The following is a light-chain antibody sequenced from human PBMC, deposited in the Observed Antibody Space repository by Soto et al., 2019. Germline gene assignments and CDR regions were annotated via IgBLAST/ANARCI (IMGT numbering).Light chain of an antibody. J-gene: IGKJ1*01. V-gene: IGKV1-39*01. Sequence: DIQMTQSPSSLSASVGDGVTITCRASQSIGISLNWYQQRPGKAPKLLVFAASSLQSGVPSRFSGSGSGTDFTLTISSLHPEDFATYYGQQSYSSPTWTFGQGTNVEIK. CDR2: AAS. CDR1: QSIGIS. CDR3: QQSYSSPTWT.